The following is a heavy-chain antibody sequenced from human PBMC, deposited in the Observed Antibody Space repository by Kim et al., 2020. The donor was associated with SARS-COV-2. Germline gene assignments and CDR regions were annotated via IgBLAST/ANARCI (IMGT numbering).Heavy chain of an antibody. J-gene: IGHJ4*02. CDR2: IKSKTDGGTT. CDR3: TTALDIGVVRYFDN. V-gene: IGHV3-15*01. CDR1: GFTFSNAW. Sequence: GGSLRLSCAASGFTFSNAWMSWVRQAPGKGLEWVGRIKSKTDGGTTDYAAPVKGRFTISRDDSKNTLYLQMNSLKTEDTAVYYCTTALDIGVVRYFDNWGQGTLVTVSS. D-gene: IGHD2-2*03.